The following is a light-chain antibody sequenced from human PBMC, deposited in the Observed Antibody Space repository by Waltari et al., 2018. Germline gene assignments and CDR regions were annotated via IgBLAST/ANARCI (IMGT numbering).Light chain of an antibody. CDR2: VNSDGSH. Sequence: QLVLTQSTSASASLGASVKLTCTLSSGHSNYAIAWHQQQPEKGPRYLMKVNSDGSHSKGDGVPDRFSGSISGAERYLTISSLQSEDEADYYCQTWGTGIKVFGGGTKLTVL. J-gene: IGLJ3*02. V-gene: IGLV4-69*01. CDR3: QTWGTGIKV. CDR1: SGHSNYA.